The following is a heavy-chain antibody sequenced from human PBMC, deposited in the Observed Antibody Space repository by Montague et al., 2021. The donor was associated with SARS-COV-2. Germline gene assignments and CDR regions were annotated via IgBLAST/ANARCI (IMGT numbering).Heavy chain of an antibody. J-gene: IGHJ6*03. CDR2: MNHSGST. V-gene: IGHV4-34*01. CDR1: GGSFSGYY. CDR3: ARARQDVVVPALGIGAYYYDYDMDV. Sequence: SETLSLTCAVYGGSFSGYYWSWIRQPPGKGLEWIGEMNHSGSTNSNPSLKSRVTISVDTSKNQFSLKLSSVTAADTAVYYCARARQDVVVPALGIGAYYYDYDMDVWGKGTTVTVSS. D-gene: IGHD2-2*01.